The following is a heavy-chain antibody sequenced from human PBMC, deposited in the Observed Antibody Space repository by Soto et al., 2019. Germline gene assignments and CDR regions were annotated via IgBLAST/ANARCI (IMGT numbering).Heavy chain of an antibody. Sequence: EVLLVESGGGLVQPGGSMRLACAASGLTLSHYWMHWVRHVPGKGLVWVAEISNDERNIRTSYADSVKGRFTVSRDDANNTLYLQMNSLRGDDTAVYYCASLSAPDDFWGQGAQVTVSS. CDR1: GLTLSHYW. CDR2: ISNDERNI. V-gene: IGHV3-74*01. D-gene: IGHD6-25*01. CDR3: ASLSAPDDF. J-gene: IGHJ4*02.